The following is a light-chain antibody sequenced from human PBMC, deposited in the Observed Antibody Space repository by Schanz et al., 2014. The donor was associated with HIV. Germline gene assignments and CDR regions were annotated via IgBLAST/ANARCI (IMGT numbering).Light chain of an antibody. V-gene: IGLV1-51*01. CDR3: CSYTSSSTYV. Sequence: QSVLTQPPSVSAAPGQKVTISCSGSSSNIGNNYVSWYQQLPGTAPKVLIYTNNQRPSGVPDRFSGSKSGTSASLAISGLKAEDEADYYCCSYTSSSTYVFGTGTKLTVL. CDR1: SSNIGNNY. J-gene: IGLJ1*01. CDR2: TNN.